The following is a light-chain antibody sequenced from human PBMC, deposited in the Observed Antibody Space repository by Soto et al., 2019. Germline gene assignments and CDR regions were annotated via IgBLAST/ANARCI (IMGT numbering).Light chain of an antibody. CDR3: QSYDSSLSGVV. Sequence: QSVLTQPPSMSGAPGQRIAISCTGSSSNIGAGYHVHWYQQLPGTAPKLLMYGNNKRPSGVPDRFSGSKSGTSVSLAIAGLQAEDEADYYCQSYDSSLSGVVFGGGTKVTVL. CDR2: GNN. J-gene: IGLJ2*01. CDR1: SSNIGAGYH. V-gene: IGLV1-40*01.